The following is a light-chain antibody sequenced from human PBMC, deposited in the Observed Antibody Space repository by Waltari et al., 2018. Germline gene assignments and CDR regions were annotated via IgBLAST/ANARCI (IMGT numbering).Light chain of an antibody. CDR2: EVT. Sequence: QSGLTQPASVSGSPGQSITISCTATRMDDGHYHLVSWYQQYPCKAPKLIVYEVTKRTSGVSDRFSGSKSGNTASLTIYGLQSEDEADYYCCSYAGLGIYVFGTGTKVTVL. CDR3: CSYAGLGIYV. V-gene: IGLV2-23*02. J-gene: IGLJ1*01. CDR1: RMDDGHYHL.